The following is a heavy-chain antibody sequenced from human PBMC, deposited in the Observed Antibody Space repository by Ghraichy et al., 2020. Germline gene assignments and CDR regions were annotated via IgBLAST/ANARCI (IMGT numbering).Heavy chain of an antibody. Sequence: GWSLRLSCAASGFTFSTYAMSWVRQAPGKGLEWVSAVSGGGGDTYYADSVKGRFTISRDNSKNTLYLQMNSLRAEDTAVYYCAKDLRGGSSPLWPPHEYFDYWGQGTLVTVSS. V-gene: IGHV3-23*01. CDR2: VSGGGGDT. CDR3: AKDLRGGSSPLWPPHEYFDY. CDR1: GFTFSTYA. D-gene: IGHD3-16*01. J-gene: IGHJ4*02.